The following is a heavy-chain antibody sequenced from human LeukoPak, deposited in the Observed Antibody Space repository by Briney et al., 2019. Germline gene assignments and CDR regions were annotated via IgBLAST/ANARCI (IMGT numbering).Heavy chain of an antibody. V-gene: IGHV1-69*04. CDR1: GGTFSSYA. CDR3: AREIAVAGLGPFDY. Sequence: SVKVSCKASGGTFSSYAISWVRQAPGQGLEWMGRIIPIFGIANYAQKFQGRVTITADKSTSTAYMEQSSLRSEDTAVYYCAREIAVAGLGPFDYWGQGTLVTVSS. D-gene: IGHD6-19*01. CDR2: IIPIFGIA. J-gene: IGHJ4*02.